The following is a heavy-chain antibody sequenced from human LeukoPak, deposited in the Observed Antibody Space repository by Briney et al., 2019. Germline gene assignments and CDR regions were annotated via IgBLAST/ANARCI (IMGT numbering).Heavy chain of an antibody. Sequence: ASVKVSCKASGYTFTSYGVSWVRQAPGQGLEWLGWISAYNDNTNYAQKVQGRVTMTTDTSTSTAFMDLRSLRSDDTAVYYCARPFPPLRFLEWPQNYYYMDVWGKGTTVTVSS. CDR2: ISAYNDNT. CDR1: GYTFTSYG. CDR3: ARPFPPLRFLEWPQNYYYMDV. V-gene: IGHV1-18*01. D-gene: IGHD3-3*01. J-gene: IGHJ6*03.